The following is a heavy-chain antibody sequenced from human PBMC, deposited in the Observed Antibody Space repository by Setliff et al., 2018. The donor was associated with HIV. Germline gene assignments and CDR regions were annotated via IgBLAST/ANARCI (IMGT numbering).Heavy chain of an antibody. CDR3: ARDLLSGWYHYYYYMDV. J-gene: IGHJ6*03. CDR1: GYTFTSYC. CDR2: INPSGGST. Sequence: ASVKVSCKASGYTFTSYCMHWVRQAPGQGLEWMGIINPSGGSTSYAQKFQGRVTMTRDTSTSTVYMELSSLRSEDTAVYYCARDLLSGWYHYYYYMDVWGKGTTVTVSS. V-gene: IGHV1-46*03. D-gene: IGHD6-19*01.